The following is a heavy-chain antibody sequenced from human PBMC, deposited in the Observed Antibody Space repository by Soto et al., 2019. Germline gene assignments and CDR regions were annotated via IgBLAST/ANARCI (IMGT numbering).Heavy chain of an antibody. D-gene: IGHD3-10*01. CDR3: ARVWGGAFDI. J-gene: IGHJ3*02. CDR1: GGSISSSSYY. V-gene: IGHV4-61*05. Sequence: PSETLSLTCTVSGGSISSSSYYWGWIRQPPGKGLEWIGYIYYSGSTNYNPSLKSRVTISVDTSKNHFSLKLISVIAADTVVYYCARVWGGAFDIWGQGTMVTVSS. CDR2: IYYSGST.